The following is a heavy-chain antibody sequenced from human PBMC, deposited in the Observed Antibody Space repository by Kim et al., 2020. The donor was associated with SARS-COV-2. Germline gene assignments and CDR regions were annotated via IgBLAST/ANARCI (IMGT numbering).Heavy chain of an antibody. CDR3: ARVRDVYPTDCFDI. V-gene: IGHV4-4*07. J-gene: IGHJ3*02. Sequence: TPCRNSRLTMSVETSKNQFSLKLSCVAAADTAVYYCARVRDVYPTDCFDIWGQGTMVTVS. D-gene: IGHD2-21*02.